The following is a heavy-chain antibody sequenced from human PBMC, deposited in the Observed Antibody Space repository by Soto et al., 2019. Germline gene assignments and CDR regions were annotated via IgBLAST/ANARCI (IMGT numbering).Heavy chain of an antibody. CDR1: GFTFSSYG. CDR2: ISYDGSNK. Sequence: PGGSLRLSCAASGFTFSSYGMHWVRQAPGKGLEWVAVISYDGSNKYYADSVKGRFTISRDNSKNTLYLQMNSLRAEDTAVYYCAKDAELIVATKYYFDYRGQGTLVTVDS. CDR3: AKDAELIVATKYYFDY. V-gene: IGHV3-30*18. J-gene: IGHJ4*02. D-gene: IGHD5-12*01.